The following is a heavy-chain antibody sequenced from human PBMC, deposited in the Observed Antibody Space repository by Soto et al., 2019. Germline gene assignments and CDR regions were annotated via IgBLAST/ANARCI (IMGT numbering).Heavy chain of an antibody. J-gene: IGHJ4*02. CDR1: GGSISSYY. D-gene: IGHD4-17*01. CDR2: IYYSGST. CDR3: AAMNDYGDYRSDY. Sequence: SETLSLTCTVSGGSISSYYWSWIRQPPGKGLEWIGYIYYSGSTNYNPSLKSRVTISVDTSKNQFSLKLSSVTAADTAVYYCAAMNDYGDYRSDYWGQGTLVTVSS. V-gene: IGHV4-59*08.